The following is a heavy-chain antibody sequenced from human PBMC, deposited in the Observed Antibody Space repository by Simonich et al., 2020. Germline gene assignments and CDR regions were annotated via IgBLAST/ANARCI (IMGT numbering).Heavy chain of an antibody. CDR1: GFTVSSNY. V-gene: IGHV3-53*04. CDR3: ARSAYGGFDY. J-gene: IGHJ4*02. CDR2: FYRVGST. Sequence: EVQLVESGGGLVQPGGSLRLSCAASGFTVSSNYMSWVRQAQGKGVEWVSVFYRVGSTYYADSVKGRYTISRHNSKNTLYLQMNSLRAEDTAVYYCARSAYGGFDYWGQGTLVTVSS. D-gene: IGHD3-10*01.